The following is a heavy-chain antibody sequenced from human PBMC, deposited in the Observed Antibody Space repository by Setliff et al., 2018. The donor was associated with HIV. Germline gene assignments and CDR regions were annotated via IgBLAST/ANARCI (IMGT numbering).Heavy chain of an antibody. J-gene: IGHJ3*02. CDR2: ISAYNCNT. Sequence: ASVKVSCKASGYSFTNYGISWVRQAPGQGLEWMRWISAYNCNTNYAQNLHDRVTMTTDTSTSTAYVEVRSLRSDDTAVYYCARAYCGGDCSGDALDIWGQGTMVTVSS. V-gene: IGHV1-18*01. CDR1: GYSFTNYG. CDR3: ARAYCGGDCSGDALDI. D-gene: IGHD2-21*02.